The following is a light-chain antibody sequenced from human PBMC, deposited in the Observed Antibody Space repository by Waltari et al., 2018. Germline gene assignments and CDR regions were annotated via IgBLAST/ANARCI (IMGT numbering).Light chain of an antibody. J-gene: IGLJ1*01. V-gene: IGLV2-8*01. CDR1: STDIGSYNY. CDR2: EVF. Sequence: QSALTQPPSASGSPGQSVTISCTGTSTDIGSYNYVSWYQQHPGKAPKLVIYEVFERPSGVPYRFSGSKSGNTSSLTFSGLQVEDEADYYCSSYAGNNNYVFGTGTQVTVL. CDR3: SSYAGNNNYV.